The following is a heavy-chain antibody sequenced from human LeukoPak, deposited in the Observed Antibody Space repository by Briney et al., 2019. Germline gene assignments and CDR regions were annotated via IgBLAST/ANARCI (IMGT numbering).Heavy chain of an antibody. CDR2: IFPGGDT. J-gene: IGHJ4*02. Sequence: GGSLRLSCAVSGFTVSNNYINWVRQAPGRGLEWVSVIFPGGDTYYADFVKGRFTISRDNSKNTVCLQMSSLRADDTAVYYCARDQTTDDGRNQFNYWGQGTLVNVSS. CDR1: GFTVSNNY. CDR3: ARDQTTDDGRNQFNY. V-gene: IGHV3-66*01. D-gene: IGHD1-14*01.